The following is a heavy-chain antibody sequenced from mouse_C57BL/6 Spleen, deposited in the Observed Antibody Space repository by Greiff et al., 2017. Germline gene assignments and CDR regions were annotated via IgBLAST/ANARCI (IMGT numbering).Heavy chain of an antibody. Sequence: EVNVVESGGGLVQSGGSLSLSCAASGFTFTDYYMSWVRQPPGKALEWLGFIRNKANGYTTEYSASVKGRFTISRDNSQSILYLQMNALRAEDSATYYCARSTSSGYFDVWGTGTTVTVSS. V-gene: IGHV7-3*01. D-gene: IGHD1-1*01. CDR3: ARSTSSGYFDV. CDR2: IRNKANGYTT. CDR1: GFTFTDYY. J-gene: IGHJ1*03.